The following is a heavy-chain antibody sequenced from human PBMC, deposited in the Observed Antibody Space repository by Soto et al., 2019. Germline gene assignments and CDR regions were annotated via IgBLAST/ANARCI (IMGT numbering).Heavy chain of an antibody. CDR3: AREDIVVVVAANYYYYGMDV. CDR1: GGTFSSYA. D-gene: IGHD2-15*01. J-gene: IGHJ6*02. CDR2: IIPIFGTA. Sequence: SVKVSCKASGGTFSSYAISWVRQAPGQGLEWMGGIIPIFGTANYAQKFQGRVTITADESTSTAYMELSSLRSEDTAVYYCAREDIVVVVAANYYYYGMDVWGQGTTVTVSS. V-gene: IGHV1-69*13.